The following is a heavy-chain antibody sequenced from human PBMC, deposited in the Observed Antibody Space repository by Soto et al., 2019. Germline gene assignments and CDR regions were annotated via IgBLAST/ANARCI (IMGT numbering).Heavy chain of an antibody. V-gene: IGHV3-9*01. J-gene: IGHJ4*01. Sequence: VQLVESGGGLVQPGKSLRISCAASGFTFHDFAMHWVRQAPGKGLEWVSGISWNSGSMGYADSVNGRVTISRDNAMNSLYLEKNSLRGEEKGLELRAKEKRYYLNEVAGFDYWG. D-gene: IGHD1-20*01. CDR2: ISWNSGSM. CDR3: AKEKRYYLNEVAGFDY. CDR1: GFTFHDFA.